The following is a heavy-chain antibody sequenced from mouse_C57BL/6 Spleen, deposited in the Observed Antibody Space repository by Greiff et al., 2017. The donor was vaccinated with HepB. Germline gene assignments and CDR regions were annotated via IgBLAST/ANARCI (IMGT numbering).Heavy chain of an antibody. CDR2: IDPEDGET. Sequence: EVQLQQSGAELVKPGASVKLSCTASGFNIKDYYMHWVKQRTEQGLEWIGRIDPEDGETKYAPKFQGKATITADTSSNTAYLQLSSLTSEDTAVYYCASSGGNSWFAYWGQGTLVTVSA. D-gene: IGHD2-1*01. CDR1: GFNIKDYY. CDR3: ASSGGNSWFAY. J-gene: IGHJ3*01. V-gene: IGHV14-2*01.